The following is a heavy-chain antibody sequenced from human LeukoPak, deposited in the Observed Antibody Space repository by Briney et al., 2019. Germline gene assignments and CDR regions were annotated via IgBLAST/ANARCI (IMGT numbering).Heavy chain of an antibody. Sequence: SETLSLTCTVSGGSISSYYWSWIRQPAGKGLEWIGRIYTGGSTNYNPSLKSRVTMSVDTSKNQFSLKLSSVTAADTAVYYCARGAQTTVTSYYYYYMDVWGKGTTVTISS. J-gene: IGHJ6*03. CDR3: ARGAQTTVTSYYYYYMDV. V-gene: IGHV4-4*07. D-gene: IGHD4-17*01. CDR2: IYTGGST. CDR1: GGSISSYY.